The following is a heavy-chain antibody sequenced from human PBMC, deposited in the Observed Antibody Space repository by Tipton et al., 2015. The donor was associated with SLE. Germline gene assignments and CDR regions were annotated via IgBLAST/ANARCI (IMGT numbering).Heavy chain of an antibody. CDR2: IYYSGST. CDR1: GGSISSGGYY. CDR3: ARSAVAGTFDY. D-gene: IGHD6-19*01. V-gene: IGHV4-61*08. Sequence: TLSLTCTVSGGSISSGGYYWSWIRQPPGKGLEWIGYIYYSGSTNYNPSLKSRVTISVDTSKNQFSLKLSSVTAADTAVYYCARSAVAGTFDYWGQGTLVTVSS. J-gene: IGHJ4*02.